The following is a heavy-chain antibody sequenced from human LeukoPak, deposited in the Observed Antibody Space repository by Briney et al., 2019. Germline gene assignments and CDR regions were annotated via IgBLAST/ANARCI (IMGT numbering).Heavy chain of an antibody. CDR3: ARDGKGRYDFRENDY. J-gene: IGHJ4*02. D-gene: IGHD3-3*01. CDR1: GYTFTSYG. Sequence: ASVKVSCKASGYTFTSYGITWVRQAPGQGLEWMGWISGYNGNTNNTQKFQGRVTMTTDTSTSTAYMELRSLRSDDTAVYYCARDGKGRYDFRENDYWGQGTLVTVSS. CDR2: ISGYNGNT. V-gene: IGHV1-18*01.